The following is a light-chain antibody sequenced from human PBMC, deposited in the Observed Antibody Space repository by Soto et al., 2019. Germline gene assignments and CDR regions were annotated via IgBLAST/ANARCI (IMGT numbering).Light chain of an antibody. Sequence: EIVLTQSPGTLPLSPGERATLSCRASQSVSSSYLAWYQHKPGQAPRLLIYGASSRATGIPDRFSGSGSGTDFTLTISRLEPEDFAVYYCQQYGSSPYTFGQGTKLEIK. V-gene: IGKV3-20*01. CDR2: GAS. CDR3: QQYGSSPYT. CDR1: QSVSSSY. J-gene: IGKJ2*01.